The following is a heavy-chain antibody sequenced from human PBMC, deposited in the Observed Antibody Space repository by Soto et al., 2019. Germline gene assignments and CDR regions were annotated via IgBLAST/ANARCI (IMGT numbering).Heavy chain of an antibody. Sequence: EVQLVQSGAEAKKPGESLKSSCKGSGYNFANYWIGWVRQVPGKGLELMGMIFPGDSDTKTSPSLQGQITMSVDKSKSSAYLQWRSLKASDTAMYYCAAGYSTGLDAFDLWGQGTLVTVSS. CDR2: IFPGDSDT. D-gene: IGHD2-8*02. CDR3: AAGYSTGLDAFDL. CDR1: GYNFANYW. J-gene: IGHJ3*01. V-gene: IGHV5-51*01.